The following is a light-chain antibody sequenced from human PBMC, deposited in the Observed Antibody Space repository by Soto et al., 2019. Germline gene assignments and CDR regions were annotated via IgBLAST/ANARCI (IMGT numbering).Light chain of an antibody. Sequence: DVLMTQSPLSLPVTLGQPASISCRSSQSLVYSGRNTYLNWYQQKPGQAPRLLISGASIRATGIPDRFSGSGSETDFTLTINRLEPEDFAVYHCQQYENSPITFGQGTRLEIK. J-gene: IGKJ5*01. CDR3: QQYENSPIT. V-gene: IGKV2-30*01. CDR1: QSLVYSGRNTY. CDR2: GAS.